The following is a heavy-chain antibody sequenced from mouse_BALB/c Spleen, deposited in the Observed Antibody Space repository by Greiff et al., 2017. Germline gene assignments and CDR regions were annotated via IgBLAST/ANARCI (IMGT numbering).Heavy chain of an antibody. CDR1: GYTFTSYW. CDR2: INPSNGRT. J-gene: IGHJ4*01. V-gene: IGHV1S81*02. CDR3: ATWDYYAMDY. D-gene: IGHD4-1*01. Sequence: QVQLKQPGAELVKPGASVKLSCKASGYTFTSYWMHWVKQRPGQGLEWIGEINPSNGRTNYNEKFKSKATLTVDKSSSTAYMQLSSLTSEDSAVYYCATWDYYAMDYWGQGTSVTVSS.